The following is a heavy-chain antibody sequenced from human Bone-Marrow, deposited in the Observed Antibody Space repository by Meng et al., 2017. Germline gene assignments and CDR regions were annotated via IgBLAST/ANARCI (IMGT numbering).Heavy chain of an antibody. D-gene: IGHD5-12*01. J-gene: IGHJ6*02. CDR1: GFTFSSYE. CDR2: ISDSGSII. V-gene: IGHV3-48*03. CDR3: ERYSGRKRGYYYGMDV. Sequence: GESLKISCAASGFTFSSYEMNWVRQAPGKGLEWVSYISDSGSIIYYADSVKGRFTISRDDAKNSLFLQMNSLRADDTAVYYCERYSGRKRGYYYGMDVWGQGTMVTVSS.